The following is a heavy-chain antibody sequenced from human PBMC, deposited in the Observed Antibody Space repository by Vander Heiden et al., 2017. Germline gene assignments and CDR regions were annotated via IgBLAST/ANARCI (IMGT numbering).Heavy chain of an antibody. CDR2: ISDSAGTT. D-gene: IGHD2-15*01. Sequence: EVQLLASGGGLVQPGGSLSLSCAASGLTFSNYAMSWVRQAPGKGLEWVSAISDSAGTTYYADSVKGRFTISRDNSKNTLYLQVNSLRAEDTAVYYCAKEALLAGRPFDPWGQGTLVTVSS. CDR3: AKEALLAGRPFDP. J-gene: IGHJ5*02. V-gene: IGHV3-23*01. CDR1: GLTFSNYA.